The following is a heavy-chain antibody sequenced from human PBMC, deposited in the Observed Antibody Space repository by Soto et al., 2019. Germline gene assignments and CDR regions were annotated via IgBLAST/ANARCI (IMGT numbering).Heavy chain of an antibody. V-gene: IGHV1-69*02. D-gene: IGHD3-22*01. J-gene: IGHJ6*02. CDR2: IIPILGIA. CDR1: GGTFSSYT. Sequence: SVKVSCKASGGTFSSYTISWVRQAPGQGLEWMGRIIPILGIANYAQKFQGRVTITADKSTSTAYMELSSLRSEDTAVYYCARAKSYYDNPYGMDVWGQGTTVTVSS. CDR3: ARAKSYYDNPYGMDV.